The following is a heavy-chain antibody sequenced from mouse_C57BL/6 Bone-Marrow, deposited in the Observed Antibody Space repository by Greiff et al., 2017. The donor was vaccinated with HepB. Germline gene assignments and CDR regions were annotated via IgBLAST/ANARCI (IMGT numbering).Heavy chain of an antibody. CDR3: ARDSWLLPFDY. V-gene: IGHV5-4*01. J-gene: IGHJ2*01. D-gene: IGHD2-3*01. Sequence: VATISDGGSYTYYPDNVKGRFTISRDNAKNNLYLQMSHLKSEDTAMYYCARDSWLLPFDYWGQGTTLTVSS. CDR2: ISDGGSYT.